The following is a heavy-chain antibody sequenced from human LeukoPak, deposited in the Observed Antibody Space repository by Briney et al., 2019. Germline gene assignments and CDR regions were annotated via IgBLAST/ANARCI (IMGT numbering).Heavy chain of an antibody. Sequence: SQTLSLTCTVSGGSIISSGGYYYWSWIRQPPGKGLEWIGEINHSGSTNYNPSLKSRVTISVDTSKNQFSLKLSSVTAADTAVYYCARERATRELRYFDRTWYFDYWGQGTLVTVSS. J-gene: IGHJ4*02. D-gene: IGHD3-9*01. CDR3: ARERATRELRYFDRTWYFDY. V-gene: IGHV4-30-4*08. CDR1: GGSIISSGGYYY. CDR2: INHSGST.